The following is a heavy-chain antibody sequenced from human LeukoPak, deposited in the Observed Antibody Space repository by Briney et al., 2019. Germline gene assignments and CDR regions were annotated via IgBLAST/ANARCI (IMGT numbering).Heavy chain of an antibody. Sequence: GSLRLSCTVSGGSISSYYWSWIRQPPGKGLEWIGYIYYSGSTNYNPSLKSRVTISVYTSKNQFSLKLSSVTAADTAVYYCARLKYYYDSSGYRAEYFQHWGQGTLVTVSS. CDR2: IYYSGST. CDR3: ARLKYYYDSSGYRAEYFQH. V-gene: IGHV4-59*01. J-gene: IGHJ1*01. CDR1: GGSISSYY. D-gene: IGHD3-22*01.